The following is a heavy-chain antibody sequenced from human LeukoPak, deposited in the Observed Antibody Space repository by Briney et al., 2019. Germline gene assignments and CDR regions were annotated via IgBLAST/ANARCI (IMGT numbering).Heavy chain of an antibody. CDR3: ARMAAETGTPFLDY. D-gene: IGHD1-1*01. CDR1: GGSISSGSYY. J-gene: IGHJ4*02. CDR2: IYTSGST. Sequence: PSETLSLTRTVSGGSISSGSYYWSWIRQPAGKGLEWIGRIYTSGSTNYNPSLKSRVTISVDTSKNQFSLKLSSVTAADTAVYYCARMAAETGTPFLDYWGQGTLVTVSS. V-gene: IGHV4-61*02.